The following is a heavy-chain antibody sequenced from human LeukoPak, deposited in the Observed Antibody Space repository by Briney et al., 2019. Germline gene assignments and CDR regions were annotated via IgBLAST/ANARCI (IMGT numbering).Heavy chain of an antibody. Sequence: PGGSLRLSCAASGFTFSSYAMHWVRQAPGKGLEWVAVISYDGSNKYYADSVKGRFTISRDNSKNTLYLQMNSLRAEDTAVYYCAKGERYQLGGYFDYWGQGTLVTVSS. D-gene: IGHD2-2*01. V-gene: IGHV3-30-3*01. CDR2: ISYDGSNK. CDR1: GFTFSSYA. CDR3: AKGERYQLGGYFDY. J-gene: IGHJ4*02.